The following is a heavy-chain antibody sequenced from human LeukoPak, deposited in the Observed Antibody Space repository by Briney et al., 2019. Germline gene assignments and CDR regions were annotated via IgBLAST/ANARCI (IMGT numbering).Heavy chain of an antibody. V-gene: IGHV3-23*01. CDR3: AELGITMIGGV. CDR2: ISGSGGNT. J-gene: IGHJ6*04. D-gene: IGHD3-10*02. CDR1: GFTFSSYA. Sequence: GGSLRLSCAASGFTFSSYAMTWVRQAPGKGLEWVSAISGSGGNTYYADSVKGRFTISRDNSKNTLYLQMNSLRAEDTAVYYCAELGITMIGGVWGKGTTVTISS.